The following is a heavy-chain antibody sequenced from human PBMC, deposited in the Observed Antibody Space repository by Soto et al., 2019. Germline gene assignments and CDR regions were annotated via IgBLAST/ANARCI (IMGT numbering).Heavy chain of an antibody. CDR3: ARSYGSGSYFDYYYGMDV. D-gene: IGHD3-10*01. J-gene: IGHJ6*02. V-gene: IGHV4-61*01. CDR2: IYFTGST. Sequence: SETLSLTCTVSGGAVSSGTYYWSWIRQPPGKGLEWIGHIYFTGSTNYNPSLKSRVTMSLDTSKNQFSLKLSSVTAADTAAYYCARSYGSGSYFDYYYGMDVWGQGTTVTVSS. CDR1: GGAVSSGTYY.